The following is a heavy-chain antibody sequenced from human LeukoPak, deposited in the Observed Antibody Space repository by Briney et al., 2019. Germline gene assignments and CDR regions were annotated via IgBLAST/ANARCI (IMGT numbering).Heavy chain of an antibody. Sequence: SETLSLTCAVYGGSFSGYYWSWIRQSPGKGLEWIGEINLSGSTNYKPSLKSRVTISVDTSKNQFSLKLSSVTAADTAVYYCARGIIQDSMTTVTTPAYLLDYWGQGTLVTVSS. D-gene: IGHD4-17*01. CDR2: INLSGST. CDR3: ARGIIQDSMTTVTTPAYLLDY. J-gene: IGHJ4*02. V-gene: IGHV4-34*01. CDR1: GGSFSGYY.